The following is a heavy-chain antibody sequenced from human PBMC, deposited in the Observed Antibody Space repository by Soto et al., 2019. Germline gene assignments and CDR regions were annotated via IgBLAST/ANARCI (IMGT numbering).Heavy chain of an antibody. CDR3: AAVAGTSAFVGYFEY. V-gene: IGHV1-69*02. J-gene: IGHJ4*02. CDR1: GGTFSSYT. Sequence: QVLLVQSGAEVKKPGSSVKVSCQASGGTFSSYTLTWLRQAPGHGPEWMGRIIPALEIEDYAQKFQGRVTXXADTSTSTAYMELRSLRSDDTAVYYCAAVAGTSAFVGYFEYWGQGTLVAVAS. CDR2: IIPALEIE. D-gene: IGHD6-19*01.